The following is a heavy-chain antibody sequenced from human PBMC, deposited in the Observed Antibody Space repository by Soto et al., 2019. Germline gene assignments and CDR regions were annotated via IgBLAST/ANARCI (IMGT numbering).Heavy chain of an antibody. Sequence: SQTLSLTCVISGYSVSSNSAAWIWIRQSPSRGLEWLGRTYYKSKWNNDYALSVKSRITISPDTSQNLFSLDLDSVTPEDTAVYYCAGITWFRGLDVWGQGTPVTVS. J-gene: IGHJ6*02. V-gene: IGHV6-1*01. D-gene: IGHD3-10*01. CDR1: GYSVSSNSAA. CDR3: AGITWFRGLDV. CDR2: TYYKSKWNN.